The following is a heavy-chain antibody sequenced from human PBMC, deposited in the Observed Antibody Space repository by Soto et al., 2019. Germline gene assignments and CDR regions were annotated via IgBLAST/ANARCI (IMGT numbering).Heavy chain of an antibody. CDR3: ARDRGATSLFDY. Sequence: VAVISYDGSNKYYADSVKGRFTISRDNSKNTLYLQMNSLRAEDTAVYYCARDRGATSLFDYWGQGTLVTVSS. D-gene: IGHD1-26*01. CDR2: ISYDGSNK. V-gene: IGHV3-30-3*01. J-gene: IGHJ4*02.